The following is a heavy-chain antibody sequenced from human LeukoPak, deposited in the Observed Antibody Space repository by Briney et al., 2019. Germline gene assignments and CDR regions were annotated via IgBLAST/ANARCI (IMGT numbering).Heavy chain of an antibody. CDR2: IYPGDSDT. D-gene: IGHD4-4*01. CDR3: ARIKYSNYGEWYFDY. Sequence: GESLKISCKGSGYSFTSYWIGWVRQMPGKGLEWMGIIYPGDSDTRYSPPFQGQVTISADKSISTAYLQWSSLKASDTAMYYCARIKYSNYGEWYFDYWGQGTLVTVSS. J-gene: IGHJ4*02. V-gene: IGHV5-51*01. CDR1: GYSFTSYW.